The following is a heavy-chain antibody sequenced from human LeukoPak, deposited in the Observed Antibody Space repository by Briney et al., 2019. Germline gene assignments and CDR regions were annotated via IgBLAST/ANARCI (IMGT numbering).Heavy chain of an antibody. CDR2: IYYSGST. D-gene: IGHD5-18*01. Sequence: SETLSLTCTVSGGSISSSSYYWGWIRQTPGKGLERIGSIYYSGSTYYNPSLKCRVTISVDTSKNQFSLKLSSVTAADTAVYYCASTVGTAMVNYWGQGTLVTVSS. CDR3: ASTVGTAMVNY. J-gene: IGHJ4*02. CDR1: GGSISSSSYY. V-gene: IGHV4-39*01.